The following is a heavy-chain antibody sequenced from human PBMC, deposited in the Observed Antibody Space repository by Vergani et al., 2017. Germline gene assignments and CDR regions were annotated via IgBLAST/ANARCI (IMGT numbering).Heavy chain of an antibody. D-gene: IGHD1-1*01. CDR1: GGSISSYY. CDR2: IYYSGST. Sequence: QVQLQESGPGLVKPSETLSLTCTVSGGSISSYYWSWIRQPPGKGLEWIGYIYYSGSTNYNPSLKRRVTISVDTSKNQFSLKLSSVTAADTAVYYCARDGQPNGYFDLWGRGTLVTVSS. CDR3: ARDGQPNGYFDL. J-gene: IGHJ2*01. V-gene: IGHV4-59*01.